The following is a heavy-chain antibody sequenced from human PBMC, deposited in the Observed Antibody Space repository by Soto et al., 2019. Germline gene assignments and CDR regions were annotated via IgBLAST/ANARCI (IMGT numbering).Heavy chain of an antibody. V-gene: IGHV4-61*01. Sequence: SETLSLTCTVSGGSVSSGSYYWSWIRQPPGKGLEWIGYIYYSGSTNYNPSLKSRVTISVDTSKNQFSLKLSSVTAADTAVYYCARDMQQLVLGGYYYYYGMDVWGQGTTVTVPS. CDR2: IYYSGST. J-gene: IGHJ6*02. CDR1: GGSVSSGSYY. D-gene: IGHD6-13*01. CDR3: ARDMQQLVLGGYYYYYGMDV.